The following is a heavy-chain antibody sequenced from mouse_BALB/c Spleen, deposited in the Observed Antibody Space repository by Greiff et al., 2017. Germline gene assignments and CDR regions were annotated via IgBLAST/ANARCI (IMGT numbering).Heavy chain of an antibody. D-gene: IGHD1-1*01. V-gene: IGHV14-4*02. CDR1: GFNIKDYY. Sequence: EVQLQQSGAELVRSGASVKLSCTASGFNIKDYYMHWVKQRPEQGLEWIGWIDPENGDTEYAPKFQGKATMTADTSSNTAYLQLSSLTSEDTAVYYCNAWGGSSYGYAMDYWGQGTSVTVSS. J-gene: IGHJ4*01. CDR2: IDPENGDT. CDR3: NAWGGSSYGYAMDY.